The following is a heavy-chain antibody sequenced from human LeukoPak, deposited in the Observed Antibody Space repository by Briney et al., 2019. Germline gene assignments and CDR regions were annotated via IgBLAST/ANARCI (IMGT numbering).Heavy chain of an antibody. J-gene: IGHJ4*02. CDR2: INPNSGGT. V-gene: IGHV1-2*04. Sequence: ASVKVSCKASGYTFTSYYMHWVRQAPGQGLEWMGWINPNSGGTNYAQKFQGWVTMTRDTSISTAYMELSRLRSDDTAVYYCARQADCSGGSCYSWDYWGQGTLVTVSS. CDR3: ARQADCSGGSCYSWDY. D-gene: IGHD2-15*01. CDR1: GYTFTSYY.